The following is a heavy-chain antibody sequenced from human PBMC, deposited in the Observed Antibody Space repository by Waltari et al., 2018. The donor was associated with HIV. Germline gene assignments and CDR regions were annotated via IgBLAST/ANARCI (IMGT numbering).Heavy chain of an antibody. CDR3: ALTLGYYGSGSYFSPDY. J-gene: IGHJ4*02. Sequence: QLQLQESGPGLVTPSETLSLTCTVPDGSVRSSTYYWGWIRQPPGEGLEWIGGVYYSGSTYYNPSLKSRVTISVDTSKNQFSLKLSSVTAADTAVYFCALTLGYYGSGSYFSPDYWGQGTLVTVSS. V-gene: IGHV4-39*01. CDR1: DGSVRSSTYY. D-gene: IGHD3-10*01. CDR2: VYYSGST.